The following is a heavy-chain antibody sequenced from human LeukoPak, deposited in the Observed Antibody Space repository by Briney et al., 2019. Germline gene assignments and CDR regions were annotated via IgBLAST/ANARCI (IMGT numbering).Heavy chain of an antibody. D-gene: IGHD6-13*01. J-gene: IGHJ4*02. CDR2: ISWNSGSI. V-gene: IGHV3-9*03. CDR3: AKDITAGVAAAGSFDY. CDR1: GFTFDDYA. Sequence: PGGPLRLSCAASGFTFDDYAMHWVRQAPGKGLEWVSGISWNSGSIGYADSVKGRFTISRDNAKNSLYLQMNSLRAEDMALYYCAKDITAGVAAAGSFDYWGQGTLVTVSS.